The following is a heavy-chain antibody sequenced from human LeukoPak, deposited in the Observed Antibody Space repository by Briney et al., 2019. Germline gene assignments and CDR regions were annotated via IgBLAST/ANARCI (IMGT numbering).Heavy chain of an antibody. CDR3: ATRPAGTTWYGVFDY. V-gene: IGHV4-4*07. CDR2: IYSSGST. Sequence: PSETLSLTCTVSGGSINSYYWSWIRQPAGKGLEWIGRIYSSGSTNYNPSLKSRVTMSVDTSKSQFSLRLSSVTAADTALYYCATRPAGTTWYGVFDYWSRGTLVTVSS. J-gene: IGHJ4*02. CDR1: GGSINSYY. D-gene: IGHD6-13*01.